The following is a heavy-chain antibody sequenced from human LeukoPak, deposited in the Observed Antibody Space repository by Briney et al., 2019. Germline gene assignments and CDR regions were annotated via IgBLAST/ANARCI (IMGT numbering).Heavy chain of an antibody. CDR3: AKDAPGNVVVPAALFDY. J-gene: IGHJ4*02. CDR1: GFTFSSYA. D-gene: IGHD2-2*01. Sequence: PGGSLRLSCAASGFTFSSYAMSWVRQAPGEGLEWVSAISGSGGSTYYADSVKGRFTISRDNSKNTLYLQMNSLRAEDTAVYYCAKDAPGNVVVPAALFDYWGQGTLVTVSS. CDR2: ISGSGGST. V-gene: IGHV3-23*01.